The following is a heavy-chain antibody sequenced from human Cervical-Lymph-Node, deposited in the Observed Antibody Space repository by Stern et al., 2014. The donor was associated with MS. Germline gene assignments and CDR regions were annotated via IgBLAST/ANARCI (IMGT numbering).Heavy chain of an antibody. D-gene: IGHD3-9*01. CDR1: GHIFTTSY. V-gene: IGHV1-46*03. CDR2: INPSAGTT. J-gene: IGHJ4*02. Sequence: VPLVESGAEVKKPGASVKVSCKASGHIFTTSYMHWVRQAPGQGLEWMGIINPSAGTTSYAPKFQGRVTMTRDTSTSTVYMELSSLRSEDTAMYYCSSDTGDYDYWGQGTLVAVSS. CDR3: SSDTGDYDY.